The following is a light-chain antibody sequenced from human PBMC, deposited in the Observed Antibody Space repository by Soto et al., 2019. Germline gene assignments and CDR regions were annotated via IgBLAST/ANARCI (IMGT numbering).Light chain of an antibody. V-gene: IGLV2-8*01. CDR2: QVS. CDR1: SRDVGGYNH. J-gene: IGLJ1*01. Sequence: QSALTQPPSASGSPGQSVTISCTGTSRDVGGYNHVSWYQQHPGKAPKLIIYQVSERTSGVPDRFSASKSGRMASLTVSGLQAEDEADYYCSSYSAGSFYVFGTGTKLTVL. CDR3: SSYSAGSFYV.